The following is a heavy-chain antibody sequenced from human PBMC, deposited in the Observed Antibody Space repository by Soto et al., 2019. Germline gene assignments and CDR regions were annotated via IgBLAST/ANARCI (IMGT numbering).Heavy chain of an antibody. D-gene: IGHD6-19*01. V-gene: IGHV3-23*01. Sequence: GSLRLSCAASGFTFSSYAMSWVRQAPGKGLEWVSAISGSGDSTYYADSVKGRFTISRDNSKNTLYLQMNGLRAEDTAVYYCAKSCTGGWYSSCFDYWGQGTLVTVSS. CDR1: GFTFSSYA. J-gene: IGHJ4*02. CDR2: ISGSGDST. CDR3: AKSCTGGWYSSCFDY.